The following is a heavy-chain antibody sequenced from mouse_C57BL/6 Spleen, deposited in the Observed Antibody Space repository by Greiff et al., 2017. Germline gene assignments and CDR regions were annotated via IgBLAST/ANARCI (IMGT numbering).Heavy chain of an antibody. V-gene: IGHV1-76*01. D-gene: IGHD2-5*01. CDR3: ARSGRSNSWFAY. CDR2: IYPGSGNT. Sequence: VHLVESGAELVRPGASVKLSCKASGYTFTDYYINWVKQRPGQGLEWIARIYPGSGNTYYNEKFKGKATLTAEKSSSTAYMQLSSLTSEDSAVYFCARSGRSNSWFAYWGQGTLVTVSA. J-gene: IGHJ3*01. CDR1: GYTFTDYY.